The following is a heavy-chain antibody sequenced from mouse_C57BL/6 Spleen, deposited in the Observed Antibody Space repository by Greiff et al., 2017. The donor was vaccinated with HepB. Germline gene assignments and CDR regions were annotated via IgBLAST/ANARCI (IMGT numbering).Heavy chain of an antibody. CDR1: GYAFSSYW. D-gene: IGHD1-1*01. Sequence: QVQLQQSGAELVKPGASVKISCKASGYAFSSYWMNWVKQRPGKGLEWIGQIYPGDGDTNYNGKFKGKATLTADKSSSTAYMQLSSLTSEDSAVYFCARCPPYYYGSVYYAMDYWGQGTSVTVSS. J-gene: IGHJ4*01. CDR2: IYPGDGDT. V-gene: IGHV1-80*01. CDR3: ARCPPYYYGSVYYAMDY.